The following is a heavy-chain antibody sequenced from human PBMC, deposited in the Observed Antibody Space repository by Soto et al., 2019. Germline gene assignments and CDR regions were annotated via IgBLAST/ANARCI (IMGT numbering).Heavy chain of an antibody. D-gene: IGHD4-17*01. CDR3: ARIATVVTWDWYFDL. Sequence: QVQLVESGGGVVQPGRSLRLSCAASGFTLSSYAMHWVRQAPGKGLEWVAVISYDGSNKYYADSVKGRFTISRDNSKNTLYLQMNSLRAEDTAVYYCARIATVVTWDWYFDLWGRGTLVTVSS. CDR2: ISYDGSNK. J-gene: IGHJ2*01. CDR1: GFTLSSYA. V-gene: IGHV3-30-3*01.